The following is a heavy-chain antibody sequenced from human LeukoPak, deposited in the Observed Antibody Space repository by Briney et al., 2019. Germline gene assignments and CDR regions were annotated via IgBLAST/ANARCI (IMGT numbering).Heavy chain of an antibody. Sequence: ASLKVSCKASGYTFFSYGISWVRQAPGQGLEWMGWISAYNGNTNYAQKLQGRVTMTTDTSTSTAYMELRSLRSEDTAVYYCARGMVRGVIGPLDYWGQGTLVTVSS. D-gene: IGHD3-10*01. CDR1: GYTFFSYG. J-gene: IGHJ4*02. V-gene: IGHV1-18*01. CDR2: ISAYNGNT. CDR3: ARGMVRGVIGPLDY.